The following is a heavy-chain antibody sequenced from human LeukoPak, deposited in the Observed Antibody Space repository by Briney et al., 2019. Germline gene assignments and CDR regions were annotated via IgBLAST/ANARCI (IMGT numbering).Heavy chain of an antibody. V-gene: IGHV1-18*01. J-gene: IGHJ6*02. Sequence: GASVKVSCKASGYTFTSYGISWVRQDPGQGLEWMGWISAYNGNTNYAPKLQGRVTMTTATSTSTAYMELRSLRSDDTAVYYGARAIRREEQWLGTMDVWGQGTTVTVSS. CDR2: ISAYNGNT. D-gene: IGHD6-19*01. CDR1: GYTFTSYG. CDR3: ARAIRREEQWLGTMDV.